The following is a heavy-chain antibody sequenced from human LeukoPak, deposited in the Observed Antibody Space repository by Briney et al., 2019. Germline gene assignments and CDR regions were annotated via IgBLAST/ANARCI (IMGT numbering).Heavy chain of an antibody. Sequence: GGSLRLSSAPSGVTFSSYSMNWVRQAPGTGLEWVSYSSSSSSTIYCADCVKGRFTISRDNAKNSLYLQMNSLRAEDTAVYYCARDLSYSSSWYYYYYMDVWGKGTTVTVSS. CDR1: GVTFSSYS. D-gene: IGHD6-6*01. V-gene: IGHV3-48*01. CDR3: ARDLSYSSSWYYYYYMDV. CDR2: SSSSSSTI. J-gene: IGHJ6*03.